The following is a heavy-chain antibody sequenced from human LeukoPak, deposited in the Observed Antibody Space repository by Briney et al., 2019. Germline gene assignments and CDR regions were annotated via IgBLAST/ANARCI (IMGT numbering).Heavy chain of an antibody. CDR1: GYTFTSYY. V-gene: IGHV1-46*01. CDR2: INPSGGST. Sequence: ASVKVSCKASGYTFTSYYMHWVRQAPGQGLKWMGIINPSGGSTSYAQKFQGRVTMTRDTSTSTVYMELSSLRSEDTAVYYCARERGRIVLMVYAIGYWGQGTLVTVSS. CDR3: ARERGRIVLMVYAIGY. D-gene: IGHD2-8*01. J-gene: IGHJ4*02.